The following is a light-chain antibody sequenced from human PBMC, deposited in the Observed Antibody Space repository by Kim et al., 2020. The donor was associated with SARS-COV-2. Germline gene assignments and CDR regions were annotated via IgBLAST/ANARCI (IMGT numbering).Light chain of an antibody. CDR1: QSVSSNF. J-gene: IGKJ1*01. CDR3: QLYIGLPPTWT. V-gene: IGKV3-20*01. CDR2: DAS. Sequence: GERATPSCRASQSVSSNFIAWYQQKPGQAPRLLIHDASSRATGIPDRFSGRGSGTDFTLTISRLEPEDFAVYYCQLYIGLPPTWTFGQGTKVDIK.